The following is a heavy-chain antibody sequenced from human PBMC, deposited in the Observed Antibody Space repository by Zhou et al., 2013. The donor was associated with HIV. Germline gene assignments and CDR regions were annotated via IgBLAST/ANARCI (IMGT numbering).Heavy chain of an antibody. CDR3: ARSEAAVGVYYYYGMDV. Sequence: QVQLQESGPGLVKPSETLSLTCTVSGGSTSSYYWSWIRQPPGKGLEWIGYIYTSGSTNYNPSLKSRVTISVDTSKNQFSLKLSSVTAADTAVYYCARSEAAVGVYYYYGMDVWGQGTTVTVSS. V-gene: IGHV4-4*09. D-gene: IGHD6-13*01. CDR1: GGSTSSYY. CDR2: IYTSGST. J-gene: IGHJ6*02.